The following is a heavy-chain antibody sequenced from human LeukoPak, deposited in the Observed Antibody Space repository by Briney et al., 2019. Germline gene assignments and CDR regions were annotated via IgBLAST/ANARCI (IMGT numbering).Heavy chain of an antibody. CDR2: IYSGGST. Sequence: GGSLRLSCAASGFTVSSNYMSWVRQAPGKGLEWVSVIYSGGSTYYADSVKGRFTISRDNSKNTLYLQMNSLRAEGTAVYYCARRITIFGVVTHDAFDIWGQGTMVTVSS. CDR1: GFTVSSNY. J-gene: IGHJ3*02. V-gene: IGHV3-66*04. D-gene: IGHD3-3*01. CDR3: ARRITIFGVVTHDAFDI.